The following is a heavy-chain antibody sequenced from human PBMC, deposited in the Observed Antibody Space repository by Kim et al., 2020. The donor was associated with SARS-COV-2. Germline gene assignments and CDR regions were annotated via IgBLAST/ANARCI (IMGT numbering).Heavy chain of an antibody. Sequence: SPSFQGQVTISADKSISTAYLQWSSLKASDTAMYYCARHAGYYDSSGLDYWGQGTLVTVSS. D-gene: IGHD3-22*01. V-gene: IGHV5-51*01. CDR3: ARHAGYYDSSGLDY. J-gene: IGHJ4*02.